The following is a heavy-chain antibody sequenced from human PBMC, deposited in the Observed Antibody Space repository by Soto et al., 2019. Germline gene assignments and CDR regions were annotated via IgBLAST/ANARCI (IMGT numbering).Heavy chain of an antibody. J-gene: IGHJ4*02. CDR3: AKGSAESRPYYFES. D-gene: IGHD3-22*01. Sequence: GGSLRLSCEASGFTFKNYAMGWVRQTPAKGLEWFSAITYSGGDTYYADSVKGRFTISRDNSNNFLYLQMNSLRAEDTAVYYCAKGSAESRPYYFESWGRGTLVTVSS. V-gene: IGHV3-23*01. CDR1: GFTFKNYA. CDR2: ITYSGGDT.